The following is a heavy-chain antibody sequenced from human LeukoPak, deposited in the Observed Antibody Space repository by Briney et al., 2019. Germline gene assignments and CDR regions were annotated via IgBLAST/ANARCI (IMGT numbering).Heavy chain of an antibody. Sequence: SETLSLTCTVSGGSISSSRYYGGWIRKPPGKGLEGIRSIYYGVSTNYNPSLKGRVTMSVDTSKNQLYLKLSSVTAADTAVYYCARHEYGHTNWFDSWGQGTLVTVSS. CDR3: ARHEYGHTNWFDS. CDR2: IYYGVST. V-gene: IGHV4-39*01. CDR1: GGSISSSRYY. J-gene: IGHJ5*01. D-gene: IGHD4-17*01.